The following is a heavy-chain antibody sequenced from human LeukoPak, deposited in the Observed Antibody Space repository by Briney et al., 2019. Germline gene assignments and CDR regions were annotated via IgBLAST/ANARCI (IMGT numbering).Heavy chain of an antibody. J-gene: IGHJ4*02. CDR1: GFPFSSNA. D-gene: IGHD1-26*01. CDR2: ITDSGGGT. Sequence: PGGSLRLSCAASGFPFSSNAMSWVRQAPGKGLEWVSSITDSGGGTQYADSVKGRFTISRDSSKNTLYLQMNSLRAEDTAVYYCAKGSATPYWGQGTLVTVST. CDR3: AKGSATPY. V-gene: IGHV3-23*01.